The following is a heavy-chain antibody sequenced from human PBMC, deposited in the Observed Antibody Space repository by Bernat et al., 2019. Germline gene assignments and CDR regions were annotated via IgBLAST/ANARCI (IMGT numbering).Heavy chain of an antibody. CDR2: ISSSSSYI. V-gene: IGHV3-21*01. D-gene: IGHD6-13*01. CDR3: ARGLSSSWYLFYFDY. CDR1: GFTFSNAW. Sequence: EVQLVESGGGLVKPGGSLRLSCAASGFTFSNAWMSWVRQAPGKGLEWVSSISSSSSYIYYADSVKGRFTISRDNAKNSLYLQMNSLRAEDTAVYYCARGLSSSWYLFYFDYWGQGTLVTVSS. J-gene: IGHJ4*02.